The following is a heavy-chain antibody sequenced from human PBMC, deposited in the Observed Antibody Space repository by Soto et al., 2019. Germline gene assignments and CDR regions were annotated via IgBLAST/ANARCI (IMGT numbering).Heavy chain of an antibody. Sequence: EVQLVESGGGLVQPGGSLRLSCAASGFTFSSYWMHWVRQAPGKGLVWISRINTDGSSTSYVDSVQGQFTISRDNGKNTLFSQMNSLRGVDSAVYYCARRGSGVTRGLHYWGQGTLVTVSS. CDR1: GFTFSSYW. V-gene: IGHV3-74*01. J-gene: IGHJ4*02. CDR3: ARRGSGVTRGLHY. CDR2: INTDGSST. D-gene: IGHD2-15*01.